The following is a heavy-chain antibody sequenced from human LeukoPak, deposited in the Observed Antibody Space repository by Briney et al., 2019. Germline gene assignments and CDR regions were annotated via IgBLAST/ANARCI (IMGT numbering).Heavy chain of an antibody. Sequence: GGSLRLSCAASGFTFSTYWMSWVRQAPGKGLEWVANIRQDGSKIYYVDSVKGRFTISRDNAKNSLYLQMNNLRAEDTAVYYCARYSSSWYKGDAFDIWGQGTMVTVSS. D-gene: IGHD6-13*01. J-gene: IGHJ3*02. CDR2: IRQDGSKI. CDR3: ARYSSSWYKGDAFDI. V-gene: IGHV3-7*01. CDR1: GFTFSTYW.